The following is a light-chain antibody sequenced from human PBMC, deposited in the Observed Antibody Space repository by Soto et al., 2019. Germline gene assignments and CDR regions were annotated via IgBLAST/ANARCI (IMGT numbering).Light chain of an antibody. Sequence: EIVMTQSPATLSVSPGEGATLSCKASQNVYNNLAWYQQRPGQPPRLPIYDASTRATGISARFSGSGYGTEFTLTISSLQSEDFAVYFCQQCRNWPLTFGGGTKV. CDR3: QQCRNWPLT. J-gene: IGKJ4*01. CDR1: QNVYNN. V-gene: IGKV3-15*01. CDR2: DAS.